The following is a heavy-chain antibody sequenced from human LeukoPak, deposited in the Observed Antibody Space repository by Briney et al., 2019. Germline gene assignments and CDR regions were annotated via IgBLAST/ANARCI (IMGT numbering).Heavy chain of an antibody. J-gene: IGHJ4*02. Sequence: ASVKVSCKASGYTFTSYGISWVRQAPGQGLEWMGWISAYNGNTNYAQKLQGRVTMTTDTSTSTAYMELRSLRSDDTAVYYCARVRVDYDFWSGFDYWGQGTLVTVSS. CDR2: ISAYNGNT. CDR1: GYTFTSYG. V-gene: IGHV1-18*01. CDR3: ARVRVDYDFWSGFDY. D-gene: IGHD3-3*01.